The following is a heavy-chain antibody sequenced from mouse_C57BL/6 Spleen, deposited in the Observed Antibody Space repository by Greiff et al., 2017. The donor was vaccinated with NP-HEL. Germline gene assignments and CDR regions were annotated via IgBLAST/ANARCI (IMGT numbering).Heavy chain of an antibody. CDR1: GFTFSDYY. J-gene: IGHJ3*01. D-gene: IGHD6-1*01. CDR3: ASPSGY. CDR2: ISNGGGST. V-gene: IGHV5-12*01. Sequence: EVQLQESGGGLVQPGGSLKLSCAASGFTFSDYYMYWVRQTPEKRLEWVAYISNGGGSTYYPDTVKGRFTISRDNAKNTLYLQMSRLKSEDTAMYYCASPSGYWGQGTLVTVSA.